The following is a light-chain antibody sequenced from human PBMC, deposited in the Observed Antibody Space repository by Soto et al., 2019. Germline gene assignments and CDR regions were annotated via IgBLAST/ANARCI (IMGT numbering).Light chain of an antibody. CDR3: QHYDTFSWT. Sequence: DIQMTQSPSTLSVSLGDRITITCRASEDIDTSLAWFQQRPGKAPKVLIAGASGLMNGVPSTFSGSGSGKEFALTISSVQPDDFATYFCQHYDTFSWTFGQGTKVEIX. J-gene: IGKJ1*01. CDR1: EDIDTS. V-gene: IGKV1-5*01. CDR2: GAS.